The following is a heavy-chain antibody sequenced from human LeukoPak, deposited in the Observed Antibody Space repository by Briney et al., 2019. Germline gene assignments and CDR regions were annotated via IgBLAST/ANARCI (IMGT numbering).Heavy chain of an antibody. CDR1: GFTFSSYA. V-gene: IGHV3-30-3*01. CDR2: ISYDGSNK. D-gene: IGHD1-26*01. Sequence: PGRSLRLSCAASGFTFSSYAMHWVRQAPGKGLEWVAVISYDGSNKYYADSVKGRFTISRYNSKNTLYLQMNSLRAEDTAVYYCAREHVPSIAGATPGGYWGQGTLVTVSS. J-gene: IGHJ4*02. CDR3: AREHVPSIAGATPGGY.